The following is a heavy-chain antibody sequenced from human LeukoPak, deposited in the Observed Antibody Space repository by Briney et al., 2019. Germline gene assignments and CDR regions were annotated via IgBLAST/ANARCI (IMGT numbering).Heavy chain of an antibody. D-gene: IGHD2-2*01. V-gene: IGHV3-64*01. Sequence: GGSLRLSCAASGFTFSNYAMHWVRQAPGKGLEYVSAISSNGGSTYYANSVKGRFTISRDNSKNTLYLQMGSLRAEDMAVYYCARDSITVAVGAFDIWGQGTMVIVPS. CDR3: ARDSITVAVGAFDI. CDR1: GFTFSNYA. CDR2: ISSNGGST. J-gene: IGHJ3*02.